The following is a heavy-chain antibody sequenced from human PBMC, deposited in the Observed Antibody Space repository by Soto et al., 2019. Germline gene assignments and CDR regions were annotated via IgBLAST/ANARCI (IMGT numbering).Heavy chain of an antibody. D-gene: IGHD6-25*01. J-gene: IGHJ4*02. CDR1: GYSFTSYW. CDR2: IYPGDSDT. V-gene: IGHV5-51*01. Sequence: GESLKISCKGSGYSFTSYWIGWVRQMPGKGLEWMGIIYPGDSDTRYSPSFQGQVTISADKSISTAYLQWSSLKASDTAMYYCARSPPGATIAAYYFDYWGQGTLVTVSS. CDR3: ARSPPGATIAAYYFDY.